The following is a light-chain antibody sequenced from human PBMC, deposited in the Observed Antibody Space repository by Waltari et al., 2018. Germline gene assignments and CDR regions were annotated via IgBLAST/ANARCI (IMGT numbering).Light chain of an antibody. CDR1: QGVSGTY. CDR3: QQYGSSAAWT. J-gene: IGKJ1*01. V-gene: IGKV3-20*01. CDR2: DTS. Sequence: DIVLTQSPGTLSLSPGERATLSCRASQGVSGTYLAWYQQKPGQAPRLLIYDTSTRAAGIPDRFSGGGSGTDFTLTISRLEPEDFAVYYCQQYGSSAAWTFGQGTKVEIK.